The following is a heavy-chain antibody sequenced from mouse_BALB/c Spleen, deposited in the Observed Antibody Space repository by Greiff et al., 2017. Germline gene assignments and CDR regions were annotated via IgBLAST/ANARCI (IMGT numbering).Heavy chain of an antibody. Sequence: EVQLQQSGGGLVQPGGSRKLSCAASGFTFSSFGMHWVRQAPEKGLEWVAYISSGSSTIYYADTVKGRFTISRDNPKNTLFLQMTSLRSEDTAMYYCARGDPGYFDVWGAGTTVTVSS. D-gene: IGHD3-3*01. CDR1: GFTFSSFG. V-gene: IGHV5-17*02. CDR2: ISSGSSTI. J-gene: IGHJ1*01. CDR3: ARGDPGYFDV.